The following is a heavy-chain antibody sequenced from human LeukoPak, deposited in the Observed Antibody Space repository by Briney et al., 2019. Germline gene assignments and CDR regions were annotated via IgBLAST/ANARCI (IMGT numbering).Heavy chain of an antibody. CDR1: GYIFTSYW. CDR2: IYPGDSDT. J-gene: IGHJ4*02. V-gene: IGHV5-51*01. D-gene: IGHD3-10*01. Sequence: GESLKISCKGSGYIFTSYWIGLVRQMPGKGLEWMGIIYPGDSDTRYSPSFQGQVTISADKSISTAYLQWGSLKASDTAMYYCARGDPDYYFDYWGQGTLVTVSS. CDR3: ARGDPDYYFDY.